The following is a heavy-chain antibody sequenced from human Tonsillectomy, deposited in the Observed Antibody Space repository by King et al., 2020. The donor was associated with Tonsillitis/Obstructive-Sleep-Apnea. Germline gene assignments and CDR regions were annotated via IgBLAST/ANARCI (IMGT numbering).Heavy chain of an antibody. V-gene: IGHV3-21*01. CDR3: ARGLTGEQGYFDY. J-gene: IGHJ4*02. D-gene: IGHD7-27*01. CDR2: ISSSSSYI. CDR1: GFTFSSYA. Sequence: VQLVESGGGLVQPGGSLRLSCAASGFTFSSYAMSWVRQAPGKGLEWVSSISSSSSYIYYADSVKGRFTISRDNAKNSLYLQMNSLRAEDTAVYYCARGLTGEQGYFDYWGQGTLVTVSS.